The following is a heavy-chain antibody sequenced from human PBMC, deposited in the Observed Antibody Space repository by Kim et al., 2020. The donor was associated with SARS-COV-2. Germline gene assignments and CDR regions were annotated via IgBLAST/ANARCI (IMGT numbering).Heavy chain of an antibody. D-gene: IGHD2-2*01. V-gene: IGHV3-9*01. CDR2: ITWNSADT. J-gene: IGHJ5*02. CDR3: ARDPTQRPGASMPTYLHP. CDR1: GFTFDDYT. Sequence: GGSLRLSCSASGFTFDDYTMHWVRQPPGKGLEWVSGITWNSADTAYAASVKGRFTISRDSAKKSLHLQMNSLRPEDTAVYYCARDPTQRPGASMPTYLHPWGQGTLVTVSS.